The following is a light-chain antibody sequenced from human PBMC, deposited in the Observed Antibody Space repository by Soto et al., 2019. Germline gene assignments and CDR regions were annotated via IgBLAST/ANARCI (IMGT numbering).Light chain of an antibody. V-gene: IGLV2-8*01. CDR3: SSYAGSNNRV. CDR2: EVS. J-gene: IGLJ1*01. CDR1: SSDVGGYNY. Sequence: QSVLTQPPSASGSPGQSVTISCTGTSSDVGGYNYVSWYQQHPGKAPKLMIYEVSKRPSGVPDRFSGSKSGNTASLTVSGLHAEDEADYYCSSYAGSNNRVFGTGTKLTVL.